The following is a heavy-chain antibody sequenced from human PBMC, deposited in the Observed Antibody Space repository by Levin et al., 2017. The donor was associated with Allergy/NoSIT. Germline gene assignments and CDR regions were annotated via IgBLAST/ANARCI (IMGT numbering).Heavy chain of an antibody. CDR2: IYTSGST. Sequence: SQTLSLTCTVSGGSISRYYWSWIRQPAGKGLEWIGRIYTSGSTNYNPSLKSRITMSVDTSKNQFSLKLYSVTAADTAVYYCARDSGAYDFWSGDAENWFDPWGQGTLVTVSS. D-gene: IGHD3-3*01. V-gene: IGHV4-4*07. CDR1: GGSISRYY. J-gene: IGHJ5*02. CDR3: ARDSGAYDFWSGDAENWFDP.